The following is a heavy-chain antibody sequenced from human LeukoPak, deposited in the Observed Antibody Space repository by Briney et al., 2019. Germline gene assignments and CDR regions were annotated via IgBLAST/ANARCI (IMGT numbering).Heavy chain of an antibody. V-gene: IGHV3-7*01. CDR3: AREKIGCFGQGYYYYYYMDV. CDR1: GFTFSSYW. J-gene: IGHJ6*03. Sequence: GGSLRLSCAASGFTFSSYWMSWVRQAPGKGLEWVANIKQDGSEKYYVDSVKGRFTISRDNAKNSLYLQMNSLRAEDTAVYYCAREKIGCFGQGYYYYYYMDVWGKGTTVTVSS. CDR2: IKQDGSEK. D-gene: IGHD3-10*01.